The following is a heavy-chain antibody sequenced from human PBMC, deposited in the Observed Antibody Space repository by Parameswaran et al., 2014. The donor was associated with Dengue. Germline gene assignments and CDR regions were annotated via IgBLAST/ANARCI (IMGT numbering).Heavy chain of an antibody. Sequence: RWIRQPPGKGLEWVSAISGSGGSTYYADSVKGRFTISRDNSKNTLYLQMNSLRAEDTAVYYRAKDLSLFDYWGQGTLVTVSS. CDR3: AKDLSLFDY. J-gene: IGHJ4*02. V-gene: IGHV3-23*01. CDR2: ISGSGGST.